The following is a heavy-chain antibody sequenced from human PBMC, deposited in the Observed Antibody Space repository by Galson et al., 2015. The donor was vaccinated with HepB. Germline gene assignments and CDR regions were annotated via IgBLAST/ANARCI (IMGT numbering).Heavy chain of an antibody. CDR3: AKDRWLDVAARPLDY. V-gene: IGHV3-30-3*01. J-gene: IGHJ4*02. CDR1: GFTFSSYA. CDR2: ISYDGSNK. Sequence: SLRLSCAASGFTFSSYAMHWVRQAPGKGLEWVAVISYDGSNKYYADSVKGRFTISRDNSKNTLYLQMNSLRAEDTAIYYCAKDRWLDVAARPLDYWGQGTLVTVSS. D-gene: IGHD6-6*01.